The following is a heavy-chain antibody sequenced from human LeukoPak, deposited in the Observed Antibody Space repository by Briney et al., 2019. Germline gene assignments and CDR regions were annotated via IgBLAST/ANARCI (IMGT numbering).Heavy chain of an antibody. CDR3: ATMGTDYSGYYAGY. CDR1: GYTFTSYG. J-gene: IGHJ4*02. V-gene: IGHV1-18*01. D-gene: IGHD3-22*01. CDR2: ISAYNGNT. Sequence: ASVKVSCKASGYTFTSYGISWVRQAPGQGLEWMGWISAYNGNTNYAQKLQGRVTMTTDTSTDTAYMELSSLRSEDTAVYYCATMGTDYSGYYAGYWGQGTLVTVSS.